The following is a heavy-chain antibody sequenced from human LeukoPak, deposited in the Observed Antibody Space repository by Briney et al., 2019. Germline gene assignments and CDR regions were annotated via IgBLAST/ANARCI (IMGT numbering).Heavy chain of an antibody. CDR3: AKDTGYAYYYDSSGFGAFDI. CDR1: GFTFSSYA. Sequence: GGSLRLSCAASGFTFSSYAMSWVRQAPGKGLEWVSAISGSGGSTYYADSVKGRFTISRDNSKNTLYLQMNSLRAEDTAVYYCAKDTGYAYYYDSSGFGAFDIWGQGTLVTVSS. CDR2: ISGSGGST. D-gene: IGHD3-22*01. J-gene: IGHJ4*02. V-gene: IGHV3-23*01.